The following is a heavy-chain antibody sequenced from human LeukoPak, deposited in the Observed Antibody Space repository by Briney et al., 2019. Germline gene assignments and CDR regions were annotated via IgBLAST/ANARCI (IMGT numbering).Heavy chain of an antibody. CDR2: ISSSSSYI. CDR1: GFTFSSYS. D-gene: IGHD6-13*01. V-gene: IGHV3-21*01. CDR3: ASLLIAAAATDY. J-gene: IGHJ4*02. Sequence: PGGSLGLSCAASGFTFSSYSMNWVRQAPGKGLEWVSSISSSSSYIYYADSVKGRFTISRDNAKNSLYLQMNSLRAEDTAVYYCASLLIAAAATDYWGQGTLVTVSS.